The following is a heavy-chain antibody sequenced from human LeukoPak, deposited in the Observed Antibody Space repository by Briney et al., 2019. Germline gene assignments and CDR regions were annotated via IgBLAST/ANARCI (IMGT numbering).Heavy chain of an antibody. CDR2: ISDSGSNT. Sequence: PGGSLRLSCAASGFTFSSYAMSWVRQAPGKGLEWVSVISDSGSNTYYADSVKGRFTISRDNSKNTLYLQMNSLRAEDTAVYYCARCTADSITYYSYWGQGTLVTVSS. V-gene: IGHV3-23*01. CDR1: GFTFSSYA. D-gene: IGHD3-22*01. CDR3: ARCTADSITYYSY. J-gene: IGHJ4*02.